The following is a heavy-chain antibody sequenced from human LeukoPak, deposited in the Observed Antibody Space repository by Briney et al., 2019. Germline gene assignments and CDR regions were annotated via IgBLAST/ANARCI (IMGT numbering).Heavy chain of an antibody. D-gene: IGHD6-13*01. Sequence: PGRSLRLSCAASGFTFSSYAMHWVRQAPGKGLEWVAVISYDGSNKYYADSVKGRFAISRDNSKNTLYLQINSLRAEDTAVYYCARDLYSSSSHFDYWGQGTLVTVSS. CDR2: ISYDGSNK. V-gene: IGHV3-30*09. J-gene: IGHJ4*02. CDR3: ARDLYSSSSHFDY. CDR1: GFTFSSYA.